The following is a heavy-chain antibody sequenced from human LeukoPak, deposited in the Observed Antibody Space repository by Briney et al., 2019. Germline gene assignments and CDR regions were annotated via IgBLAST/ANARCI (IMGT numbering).Heavy chain of an antibody. CDR3: ARQLYGGTDY. J-gene: IGHJ4*02. V-gene: IGHV4-34*01. CDR2: INHSGST. Sequence: PSETLSLTCAVYGGSFSGYYWSWIRQPPGKGLEWIGEINHSGSTNYNPSLKSRVTISVDTSKNQFSLKLSSVTAADTAVYYCARQLYGGTDYWGQGTLVTVSS. CDR1: GGSFSGYY. D-gene: IGHD4-17*01.